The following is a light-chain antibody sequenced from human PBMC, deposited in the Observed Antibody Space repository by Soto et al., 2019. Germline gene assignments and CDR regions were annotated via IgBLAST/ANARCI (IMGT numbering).Light chain of an antibody. V-gene: IGKV3-20*01. Sequence: EIVLTQSPATLSLSPGERATLSCRASQSVSSYLAWYQQKPGQAPRLVIHGASSRVTGIPDRFSGSGSGTDFSLTISRLEPEDFAVYYCEQYGSSPRTFGQGTKVDIK. CDR1: QSVSSY. J-gene: IGKJ1*01. CDR2: GAS. CDR3: EQYGSSPRT.